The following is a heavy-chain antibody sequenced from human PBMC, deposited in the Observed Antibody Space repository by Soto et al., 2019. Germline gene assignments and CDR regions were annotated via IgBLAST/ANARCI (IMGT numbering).Heavy chain of an antibody. Sequence: EVQLVESGGGLVQPGGSLRLSCAASGFTFSSYWMHWVRQAPGKGLVWVSRINSDGSSTSYADSVKGRFTISRDNAKNTLSLQMNSLRAEGTAVYYCARGGGYNYAHIDYLGQGTLVTGSS. CDR3: ARGGGYNYAHIDY. CDR2: INSDGSST. D-gene: IGHD5-18*01. J-gene: IGHJ4*02. V-gene: IGHV3-74*01. CDR1: GFTFSSYW.